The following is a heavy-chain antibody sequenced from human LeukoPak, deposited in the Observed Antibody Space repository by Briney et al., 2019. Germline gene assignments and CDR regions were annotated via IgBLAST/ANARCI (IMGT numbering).Heavy chain of an antibody. CDR2: IYSGGST. D-gene: IGHD3-16*01. V-gene: IGHV3-53*01. Sequence: PGGSLRLSCAASGFTVSSNYMSWVRQAPGKGLEWVSVIYSGGSTYYADSVKGRFTISRDNSKNTLYLQLNSLRAEDTAVYYCARRGGGKYFDYWGQGTLVTVSS. J-gene: IGHJ4*02. CDR1: GFTVSSNY. CDR3: ARRGGGKYFDY.